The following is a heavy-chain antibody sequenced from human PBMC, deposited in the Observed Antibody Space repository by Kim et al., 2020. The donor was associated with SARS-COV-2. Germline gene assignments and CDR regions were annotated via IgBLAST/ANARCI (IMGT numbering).Heavy chain of an antibody. Sequence: SETLSLTCTVSGGSISSYYWSWIRQPPGKGLEWIGYIYYSGSTNYNPSLKSRVTISVDTSKNQFSLKLSSVTAADTAVYYCARDRLGSYYYYYGMDVWGQGTTVTVSS. CDR2: IYYSGST. V-gene: IGHV4-59*01. CDR1: GGSISSYY. CDR3: ARDRLGSYYYYYGMDV. D-gene: IGHD1-26*01. J-gene: IGHJ6*02.